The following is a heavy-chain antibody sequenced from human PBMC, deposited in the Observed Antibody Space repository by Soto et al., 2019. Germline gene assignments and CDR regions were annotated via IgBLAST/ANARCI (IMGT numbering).Heavy chain of an antibody. CDR2: ILYDGSKK. D-gene: IGHD6-19*01. V-gene: IGHV3-30*04. CDR3: VKDGSSGWPYFDDMDV. Sequence: SCKASGYTFTNYAMHWVRQAPGKGLEWVAVILYDGSKKYYADSVKGRFTISRDNSKNTLYLQMSSLRAEDTALYYCVKDGSSGWPYFDDMDVWGQGTTVTVSS. CDR1: GYTFTNYA. J-gene: IGHJ6*02.